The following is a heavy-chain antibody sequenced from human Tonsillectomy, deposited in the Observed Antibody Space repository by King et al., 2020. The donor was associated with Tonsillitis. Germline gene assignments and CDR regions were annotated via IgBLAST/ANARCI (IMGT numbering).Heavy chain of an antibody. CDR1: GNSISSGYY. CDR2: IYHSGST. J-gene: IGHJ4*02. Sequence: QLQESGPGLVKPSETLSLTCAVSGNSISSGYYWGWIRQPPGKGLEWIGSIYHSGSTYYNPSLKSRVTISVDTSKNQFSLKLNSVTAADTAVYYCEQSGLYSGYDLGEYYFNYWGQGTLVTVSS. D-gene: IGHD5-12*01. CDR3: EQSGLYSGYDLGEYYFNY. V-gene: IGHV4-38-2*01.